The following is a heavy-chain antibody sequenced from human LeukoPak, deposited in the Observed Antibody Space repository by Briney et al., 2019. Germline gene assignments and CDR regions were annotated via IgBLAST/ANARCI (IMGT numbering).Heavy chain of an antibody. D-gene: IGHD6-13*01. CDR3: ARLRGSSSWYGMDV. CDR2: IDPSDSYT. J-gene: IGHJ6*02. V-gene: IGHV5-10-1*01. CDR1: GYSFTRYW. Sequence: GESLKISCKSSGYSFTRYWNSWVRQMPGKGLEWMGRIDPSDSYTNYSPSFQGHVTISADKSISTAYLQWSSLKASDTAMYYCARLRGSSSWYGMDVWGQGTTVTVSS.